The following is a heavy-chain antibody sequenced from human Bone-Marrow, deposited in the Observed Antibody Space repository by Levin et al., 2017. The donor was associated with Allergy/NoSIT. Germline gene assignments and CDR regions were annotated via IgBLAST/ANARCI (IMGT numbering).Heavy chain of an antibody. CDR3: AKSGYCTGGPECACDI. D-gene: IGHD2-8*02. Sequence: GGSLRLSCAASGFTFRSYGMHWVRQAPGKGLEWVAVLSYDGSTKYYADSVKGRFTISRDNSKNTLYLQMNSLRAEDTAVYYCAKSGYCTGGPECACDIWGQGTMVTVSS. J-gene: IGHJ3*02. CDR1: GFTFRSYG. V-gene: IGHV3-30*18. CDR2: LSYDGSTK.